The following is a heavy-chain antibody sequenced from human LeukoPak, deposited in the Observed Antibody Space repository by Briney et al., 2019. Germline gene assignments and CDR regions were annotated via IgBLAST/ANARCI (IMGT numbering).Heavy chain of an antibody. CDR2: IDNSGST. CDR3: ARPPGIAAGWFDP. J-gene: IGHJ5*02. CDR1: GGSFSAYY. V-gene: IGHV4-34*01. D-gene: IGHD6-13*01. Sequence: SETLSLTCAVYGGSFSAYYWTWIRQPPGKGLEWIGNIDNSGSTYYNPSLKSRVTISLDTSKDQLSLKLSSVTAADTALYYCARPPGIAAGWFDPWGQGTLVTVSS.